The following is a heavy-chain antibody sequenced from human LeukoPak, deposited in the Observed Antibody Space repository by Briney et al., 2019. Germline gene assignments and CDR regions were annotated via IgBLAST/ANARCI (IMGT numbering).Heavy chain of an antibody. CDR2: IKQDGSEK. CDR1: GFTFSSYS. D-gene: IGHD3-22*01. J-gene: IGHJ4*02. Sequence: GGSLRLSCAASGFTFSSYSMNWVRQAPGKGLEWVANIKQDGSEKYYVDSVKGRFTISRDNAKNSLYLQMNSLRAEDTAVYYCARRTWRDYYDSSGYPFDYWGQGTLVTVSS. V-gene: IGHV3-7*01. CDR3: ARRTWRDYYDSSGYPFDY.